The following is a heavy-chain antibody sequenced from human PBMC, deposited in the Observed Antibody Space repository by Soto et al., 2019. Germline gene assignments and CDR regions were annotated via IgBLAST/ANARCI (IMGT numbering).Heavy chain of an antibody. CDR1: GFTFSSYA. V-gene: IGHV3-23*01. CDR3: AKGGRRFLEWLLYDY. Sequence: GVLRLSCAASGFTFSSYAMSWVRQAPGKGLEWVSAISGSGGSTYYADSVKGRFTISRDNSKNTLYLQMNSLRAEDTAVYYCAKGGRRFLEWLLYDYWGQGTLVTVSS. D-gene: IGHD3-3*01. CDR2: ISGSGGST. J-gene: IGHJ4*02.